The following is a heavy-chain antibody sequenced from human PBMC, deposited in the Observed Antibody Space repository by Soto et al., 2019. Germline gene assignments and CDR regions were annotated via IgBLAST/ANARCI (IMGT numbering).Heavy chain of an antibody. Sequence: QVQLVQSGAEVKKPGASVKVSCKASGYTFTSFDIHWVRQATGQGLEWMGWMNPNSGTTNYAQKFQDRVTMTRNTSISTAYMEVSSLRSDDTAIYYCARPYYSGWFLFTSWCQGTLVTVSS. V-gene: IGHV1-8*01. CDR3: ARPYYSGWFLFTS. CDR1: GYTFTSFD. D-gene: IGHD6-19*01. J-gene: IGHJ5*02. CDR2: MNPNSGTT.